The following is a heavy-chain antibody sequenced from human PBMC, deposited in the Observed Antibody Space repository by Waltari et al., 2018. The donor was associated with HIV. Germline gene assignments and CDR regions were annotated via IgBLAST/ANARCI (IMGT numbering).Heavy chain of an antibody. CDR3: ARGPKGYQMRKWLQAYPFDV. Sequence: QVQLQQWGAGLLKPSETLSVTCAAYGDSFSDYYWTWIRHPPGKGRECIGEIHHSGTVNYNPSLNSRLIISALISKNQFSLRLKSATAADTATYYCARGPKGYQMRKWLQAYPFDVWGQGTAVIVS. CDR2: IHHSGTV. J-gene: IGHJ3*01. D-gene: IGHD6-19*01. CDR1: GDSFSDYY. V-gene: IGHV4-34*01.